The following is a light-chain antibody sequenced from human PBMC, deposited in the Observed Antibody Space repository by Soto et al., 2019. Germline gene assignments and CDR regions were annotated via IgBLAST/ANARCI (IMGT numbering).Light chain of an antibody. CDR1: QTVSSSY. CDR3: HLYGSSPPWT. V-gene: IGKV3-20*01. Sequence: EIILTQSPDTLSLSPGERATLSCRASQTVSSSYLAWYQQKPGQAPRLLIYGAASRATGIPDRFSGSGSGTDFTLTISRLEPEDFAVYYCHLYGSSPPWTFGQGTKVDIK. J-gene: IGKJ1*01. CDR2: GAA.